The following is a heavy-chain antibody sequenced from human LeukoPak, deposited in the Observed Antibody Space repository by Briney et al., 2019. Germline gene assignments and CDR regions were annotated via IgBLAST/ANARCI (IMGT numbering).Heavy chain of an antibody. Sequence: SETLSLTCTVSGGSISSYYWSWIRQPPGKGLEWIGSIYYSGSPYYNPSLKSRVTISVDTSKNQFSLKFTSVTAADTAVYYCATQGSSGWYQGFDYWGQGTLVTVSS. V-gene: IGHV4-59*05. CDR1: GGSISSYY. D-gene: IGHD6-19*01. J-gene: IGHJ4*02. CDR3: ATQGSSGWYQGFDY. CDR2: IYYSGSP.